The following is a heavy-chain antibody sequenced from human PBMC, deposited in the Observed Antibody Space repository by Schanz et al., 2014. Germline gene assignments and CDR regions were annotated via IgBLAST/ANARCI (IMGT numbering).Heavy chain of an antibody. Sequence: EVQLVESGGGLVQPGGSLRLSCAASGFAFDTYWMSWVRQAPGKGLEWVANIKHDGSEKYYVDSVKGRFTISRDNAKNSMYLQMTSLRAEDTAVYYCATQYCSGTTCYTDSWDHWGQGTLVTVSS. V-gene: IGHV3-7*01. J-gene: IGHJ4*01. CDR3: ATQYCSGTTCYTDSWDH. D-gene: IGHD2-2*02. CDR1: GFAFDTYW. CDR2: IKHDGSEK.